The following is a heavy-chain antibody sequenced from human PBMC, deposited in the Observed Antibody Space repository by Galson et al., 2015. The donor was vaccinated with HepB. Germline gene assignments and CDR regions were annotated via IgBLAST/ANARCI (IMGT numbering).Heavy chain of an antibody. CDR2: IGVNAGST. V-gene: IGHV3-23*01. D-gene: IGHD1-1*01. Sequence: SLRLSCAASGFTFSSLGMTWVRQAPGKGLECVSAIGVNAGSTDSADSVKGRFTISRDNSKNMLYLQMNNLRAEDTAVYYCAKGTTNIDYWGQGTLVTVSS. CDR1: GFTFSSLG. CDR3: AKGTTNIDY. J-gene: IGHJ4*02.